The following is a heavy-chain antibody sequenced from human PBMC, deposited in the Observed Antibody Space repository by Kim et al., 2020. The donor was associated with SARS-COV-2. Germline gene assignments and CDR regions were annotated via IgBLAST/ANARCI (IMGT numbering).Heavy chain of an antibody. D-gene: IGHD2-2*01. J-gene: IGHJ5*02. Sequence: GESLKISCKGSGYSFTSYWIGWVRQMPGKGLEWMGIIYPGDSDTRYSPSFQGQVTISADKSISTAYLQWSSLKASDTAMYYCARRMVDHRYCSSTSCHADLFEPWGQGTLVTVSS. CDR2: IYPGDSDT. CDR3: ARRMVDHRYCSSTSCHADLFEP. V-gene: IGHV5-51*01. CDR1: GYSFTSYW.